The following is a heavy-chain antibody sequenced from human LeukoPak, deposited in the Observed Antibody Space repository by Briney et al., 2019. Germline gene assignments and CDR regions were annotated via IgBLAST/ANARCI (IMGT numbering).Heavy chain of an antibody. V-gene: IGHV1-58*02. CDR1: GFTFTSSA. J-gene: IGHJ4*02. Sequence: GTSVKVSCKASGFTFTSSAMQWVRQARGQRLEGIGWIVVGSGNTNYAQKFQERVTITRDMSTSTAYMELSSLRSEDTAVYYCAAATFTVTTRYFDYWGQGTLVTVSS. CDR3: AAATFTVTTRYFDY. CDR2: IVVGSGNT. D-gene: IGHD4-17*01.